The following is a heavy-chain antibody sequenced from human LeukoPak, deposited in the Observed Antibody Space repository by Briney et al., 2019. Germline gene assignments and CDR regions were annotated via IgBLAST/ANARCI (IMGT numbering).Heavy chain of an antibody. V-gene: IGHV4-4*02. CDR2: IYHSGST. CDR3: ASLRERSYYARGFDY. CDR1: GASISSSNW. J-gene: IGHJ4*02. Sequence: SETLPLTCAVSGASISSSNWWSWVRQPPGKGLEWIGEIYHSGSTNYNPSLKSRVTISVDTSKNQFSLKLSSVTAANTAVYYCASLRERSYYARGFDYWGQGTLVTVSS. D-gene: IGHD3-3*01.